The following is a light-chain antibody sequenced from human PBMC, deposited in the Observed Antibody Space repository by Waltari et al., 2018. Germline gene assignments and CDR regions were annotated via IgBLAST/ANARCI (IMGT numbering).Light chain of an antibody. Sequence: QSALTQPASVSGSPGQSITISCTGTSSDVGGYNYVSWYQQPPGKAPKRMIYDFSNRPAGVCNRFAGAKSGNTASLTISGLQAEDEADYYCSSYTSSSIWVFGGGTKLTVL. CDR1: SSDVGGYNY. V-gene: IGLV2-14*03. CDR2: DFS. CDR3: SSYTSSSIWV. J-gene: IGLJ3*02.